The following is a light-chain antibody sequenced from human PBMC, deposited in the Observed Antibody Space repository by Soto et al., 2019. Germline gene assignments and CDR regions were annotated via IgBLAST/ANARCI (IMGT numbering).Light chain of an antibody. CDR2: GTS. CDR1: QSVSSSY. CDR3: QQYGTSALT. Sequence: IMLTQSPGTPSLSPGERATLSCRASQSVSSSYLVWYQQRPGQPPRLLIYGTSTRAAGISDRFSGSGSGTDFTLTIYRLEPGDSAVYYCQQYGTSALTFGGGTKV. V-gene: IGKV3-20*01. J-gene: IGKJ4*01.